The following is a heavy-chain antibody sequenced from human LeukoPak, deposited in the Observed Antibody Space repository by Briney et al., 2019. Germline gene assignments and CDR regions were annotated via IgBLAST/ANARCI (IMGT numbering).Heavy chain of an antibody. V-gene: IGHV3-33*01. D-gene: IGHD3-10*01. Sequence: GGSMRLSCAASGFTFSDYGIHWVRQAPGKGLEWVAVIWSDGSNKYYADSVKGRFTISRDNSKKTLYLQMNSLRVEDTAVYYCVRASGSFDYWGQGTLVTVSS. J-gene: IGHJ4*02. CDR3: VRASGSFDY. CDR2: IWSDGSNK. CDR1: GFTFSDYG.